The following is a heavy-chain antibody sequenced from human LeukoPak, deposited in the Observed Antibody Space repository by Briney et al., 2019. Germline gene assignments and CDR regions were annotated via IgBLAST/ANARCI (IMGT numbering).Heavy chain of an antibody. Sequence: PGGSLRLSCAASGFTFSSYGMHWVRQAPGKGLEWVVFIWYDGSNKYYADSVKARFTLSRDNSKNTMYLQMNTLRAEDTAVYYCATGYSSGWYGRLDYWGQGTLVTVSS. CDR3: ATGYSSGWYGRLDY. J-gene: IGHJ4*02. D-gene: IGHD6-19*01. CDR2: IWYDGSNK. V-gene: IGHV3-30*02. CDR1: GFTFSSYG.